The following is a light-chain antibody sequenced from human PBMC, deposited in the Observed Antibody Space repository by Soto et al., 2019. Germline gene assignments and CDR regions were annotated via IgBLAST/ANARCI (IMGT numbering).Light chain of an antibody. CDR2: EVS. CDR1: SSDIGGYNY. CDR3: SSYAGSNNVYV. Sequence: QSALTQPPSASGSPGQSVTISCTGTSSDIGGYNYVSWYQQHPDKAPKLMIYEVSKRPSGVPDRFSGSKSGNTASLTVSGLQAEDEADYYCSSYAGSNNVYVFGTGTKLTVL. J-gene: IGLJ1*01. V-gene: IGLV2-8*01.